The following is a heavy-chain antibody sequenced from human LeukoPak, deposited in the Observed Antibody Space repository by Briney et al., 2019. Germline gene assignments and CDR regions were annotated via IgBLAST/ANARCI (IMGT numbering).Heavy chain of an antibody. J-gene: IGHJ5*02. V-gene: IGHV5-51*03. CDR1: GYSFTSYW. Sequence: KPGESLKISCKGSGYSFTSYWIGWVRQMPGKGLEWMGIIYPGDSDTRYSTSFQGQVTISADKSISTAYLQWSSLKASDTAMYYCARRHYYDSSGYYLNWFDPWGQGTLVTVSS. D-gene: IGHD3-22*01. CDR3: ARRHYYDSSGYYLNWFDP. CDR2: IYPGDSDT.